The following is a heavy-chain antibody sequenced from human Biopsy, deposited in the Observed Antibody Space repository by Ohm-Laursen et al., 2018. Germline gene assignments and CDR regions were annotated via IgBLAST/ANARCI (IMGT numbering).Heavy chain of an antibody. V-gene: IGHV2-70*11. CDR3: ARTPILIVSAGLVYRHRRHLQGMDV. Sequence: PTQTLTLTCSFSGFSLSARGMCVSWIRQAPGKALEWLARVDWDDYKDYSASLQTKLSISKDTSNDQVVLTVNNVDPADIATYYCARTPILIVSAGLVYRHRRHLQGMDVWGQGIAVTVS. CDR2: VDWDDYK. CDR1: GFSLSARGMC. D-gene: IGHD6-13*01. J-gene: IGHJ6*02.